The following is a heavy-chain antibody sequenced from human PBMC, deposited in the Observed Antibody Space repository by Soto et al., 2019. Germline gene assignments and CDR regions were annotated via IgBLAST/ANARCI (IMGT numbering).Heavy chain of an antibody. J-gene: IGHJ3*02. CDR2: ISAYNGNT. V-gene: IGHV1-18*04. CDR3: ARTRKVYYDSRGAFDI. CDR1: GCTFTSYG. Sequence: ASVKVSCKASGCTFTSYGISWVRQAPGQGLEWMGWISAYNGNTNYAQKLQGRVTMTTDTSTSTAYMELRSLRSDDTAVYYCARTRKVYYDSRGAFDIWGQGTMVTVSS. D-gene: IGHD3-22*01.